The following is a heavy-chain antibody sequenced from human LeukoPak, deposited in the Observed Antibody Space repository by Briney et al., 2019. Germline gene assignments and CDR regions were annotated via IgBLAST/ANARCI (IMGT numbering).Heavy chain of an antibody. D-gene: IGHD5-18*01. Sequence: SETXSLTCTVSGGSISSHYWSWIRQPPGKGLEWIGYIYYSGSTNYNPSLKSRVTISVDTSKNQFSLKLSSVTAADTAVYYCARVGRDPDTAMVGEYYFDYWGQGTLVTVSS. CDR1: GGSISSHY. V-gene: IGHV4-59*11. J-gene: IGHJ4*02. CDR2: IYYSGST. CDR3: ARVGRDPDTAMVGEYYFDY.